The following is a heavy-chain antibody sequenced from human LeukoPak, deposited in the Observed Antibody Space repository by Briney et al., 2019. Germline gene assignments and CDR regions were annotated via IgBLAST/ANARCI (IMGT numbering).Heavy chain of an antibody. V-gene: IGHV3-30*18. CDR3: AKADYYGDYGRRDAFDI. J-gene: IGHJ3*02. D-gene: IGHD4-17*01. Sequence: QTGGSLRLSCAASGFTFSSYGMHCVRQAPGKGLEWVAVISYDGSNKYYADSVKGRFTISRDNSKNTLYLQMNSLRAEDTAVYYCAKADYYGDYGRRDAFDIWGQGTMVTVSS. CDR2: ISYDGSNK. CDR1: GFTFSSYG.